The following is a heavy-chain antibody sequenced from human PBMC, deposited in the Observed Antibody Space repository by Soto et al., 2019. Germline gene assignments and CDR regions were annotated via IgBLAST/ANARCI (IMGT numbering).Heavy chain of an antibody. CDR2: INNGGSS. Sequence: HSDTISLTCAVYGGCFCCYYWSWIRQPPGKGLEWIGEINNGGSSNYNPSLKSRGSMSVGTSNNQFSLKLTSVTAADTAVYYCARGRGDGYNQNWYFDLWGRGTLVTVSS. CDR1: GGCFCCYY. CDR3: ARGRGDGYNQNWYFDL. V-gene: IGHV4-34*01. D-gene: IGHD3-10*01. J-gene: IGHJ2*01.